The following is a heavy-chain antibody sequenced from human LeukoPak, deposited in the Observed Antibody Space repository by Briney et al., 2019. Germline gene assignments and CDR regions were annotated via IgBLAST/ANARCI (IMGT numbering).Heavy chain of an antibody. D-gene: IGHD5-24*01. CDR1: GFTFSSYS. V-gene: IGHV3-7*01. CDR2: IKEDGSEK. CDR3: TRDRGWQQFDY. J-gene: IGHJ4*02. Sequence: GGSLRLSCAASGFTFSSYSMNWVRQAPGKGLGRVANIKEDGSEKYYVDSVKGRFTISRDNAKNSLYLQMSSLRDDDTAVYYCTRDRGWQQFDYWGQGTLVTVSS.